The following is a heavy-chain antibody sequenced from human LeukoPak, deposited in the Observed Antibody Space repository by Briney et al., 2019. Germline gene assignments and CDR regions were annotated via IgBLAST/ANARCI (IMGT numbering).Heavy chain of an antibody. CDR3: ATYYDFWSGSKRFDY. CDR1: GFTFISYA. J-gene: IGHJ4*02. D-gene: IGHD3-3*01. CDR2: ISGSGGST. V-gene: IGHV3-23*01. Sequence: GSLRLSCAASGFTFISYAISWVRQAPGKGLEWVSAISGSGGSTYYADSVKGRFTISRDNSKNTLYLQMNSLRAEDTAVYYCATYYDFWSGSKRFDYWGQGTLVTVSS.